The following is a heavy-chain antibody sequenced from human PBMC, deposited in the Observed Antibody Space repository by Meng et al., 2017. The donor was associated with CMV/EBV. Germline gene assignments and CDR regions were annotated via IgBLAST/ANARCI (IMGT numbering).Heavy chain of an antibody. CDR3: ARIAAAGRFDY. CDR1: GFSLSTSGVG. CDR2: IYWDDDK. Sequence: QITLKESGPTLVKPTQTLPLTCTFSGFSLSTSGVGVGWIRQPPGKALEWLALIYWDDDKRYSPSLKSRLTITKDTSKNQVVLTMTNMDPVDTATYYRARIAAAGRFDYWGQGTLVTVSS. V-gene: IGHV2-5*02. J-gene: IGHJ4*02. D-gene: IGHD6-13*01.